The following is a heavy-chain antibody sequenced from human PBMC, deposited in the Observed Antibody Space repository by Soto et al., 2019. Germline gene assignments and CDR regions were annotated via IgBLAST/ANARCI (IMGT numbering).Heavy chain of an antibody. J-gene: IGHJ4*02. V-gene: IGHV4-61*01. Sequence: QVQLQESGPGLVKPSETLSLTCTVSGCSVSSGSYYWSWIRQPPGKGLEWIGYIYYSGSTHYNPSLKSRVTISVDTSKNQFSLKLSSVTAADTAVYYCARVIPPGFDYWGQGTLVTVSS. CDR3: ARVIPPGFDY. D-gene: IGHD2-21*01. CDR2: IYYSGST. CDR1: GCSVSSGSYY.